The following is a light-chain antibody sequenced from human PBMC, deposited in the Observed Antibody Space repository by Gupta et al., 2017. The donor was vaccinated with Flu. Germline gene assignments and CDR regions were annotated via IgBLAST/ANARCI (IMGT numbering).Light chain of an antibody. CDR1: TSDVGGYNY. J-gene: IGLJ2*01. V-gene: IGLV2-14*01. CDR3: SSYTSSSTLDVV. CDR2: EVS. Sequence: QSALTQPAFVSASPGQSILSACTGTTSDVGGYNYVYWYQQHPGKAPKLMIYEVSNRPSEVSNRFSGSKSGNTASLTISALQAEDEADYYCSSYTSSSTLDVVFGGGTKLTVL.